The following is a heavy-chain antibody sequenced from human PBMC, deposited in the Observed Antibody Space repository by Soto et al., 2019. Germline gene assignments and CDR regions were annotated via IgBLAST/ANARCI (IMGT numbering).Heavy chain of an antibody. CDR3: FNYY. CDR1: GFTFSTYV. J-gene: IGHJ4*02. CDR2: ISYDGSNK. Sequence: QVQLVESGGGVVQPGSSLRLSCAASGFTFSTYVMHWVRQAPGKGLEWVAVISYDGSNKYYADSVRGRFTISRDNSKNTLYLQMNSLRPEDTAVYYCFNYYWGQGTLVTVSS. V-gene: IGHV3-30*03. D-gene: IGHD1-1*01.